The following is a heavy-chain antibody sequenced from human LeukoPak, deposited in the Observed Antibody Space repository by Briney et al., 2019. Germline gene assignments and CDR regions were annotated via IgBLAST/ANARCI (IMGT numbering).Heavy chain of an antibody. CDR2: ISYSGST. D-gene: IGHD6-13*01. CDR3: ARLGVSAVRSTYWYFDL. V-gene: IGHV4-59*08. CDR1: GGSISSDY. J-gene: IGHJ2*01. Sequence: PSETLSLTCTVSGGSISSDYWSWIRQSPEKGLEWVAYISYSGSTNYNPSLESRVTISVDTSKNQFSLKLTSVTAADTAVYFCARLGVSAVRSTYWYFDLWGCGTLVTVSS.